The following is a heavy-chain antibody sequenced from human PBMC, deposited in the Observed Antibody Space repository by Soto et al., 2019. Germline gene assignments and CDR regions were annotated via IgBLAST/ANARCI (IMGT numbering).Heavy chain of an antibody. Sequence: EGQLLQSGGDLVQPGGSLRLSCPGSGLTLSSYAMTWIRQTPEKGLERVSTITGRSAVPSYADSVNGRFTGYRDNSKNTMYQQMNSLRPDDTAIYSCAKGGPFTGGFDPWGQGTLVTVSA. CDR3: AKGGPFTGGFDP. V-gene: IGHV3-23*01. J-gene: IGHJ5*02. CDR2: ITGRSAVP. CDR1: GLTLSSYA. D-gene: IGHD3-16*01.